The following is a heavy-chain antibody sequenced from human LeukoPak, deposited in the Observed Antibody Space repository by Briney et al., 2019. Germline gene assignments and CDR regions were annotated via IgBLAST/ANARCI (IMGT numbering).Heavy chain of an antibody. J-gene: IGHJ4*02. CDR2: MNPNSGNT. D-gene: IGHD5-18*01. V-gene: IGHV1-8*03. Sequence: ASVKVSCKASGYTFTSYDINWVRQAPGQGLEWMGWMNPNSGNTGYAQKFQGRVTITRNTSISTAYMELSSLRSEDTAVYYCARGLRKDTAMVIRAFGYWGQGTLVTVSS. CDR3: ARGLRKDTAMVIRAFGY. CDR1: GYTFTSYD.